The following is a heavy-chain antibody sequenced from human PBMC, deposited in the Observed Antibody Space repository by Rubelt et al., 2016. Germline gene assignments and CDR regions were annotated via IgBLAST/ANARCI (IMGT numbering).Heavy chain of an antibody. Sequence: GQLQQWGAGLLKPSETLSLTCAVYGGSFSAYYWSWIRQPPGKGLEWIGEINHSGSTSYNPSLKSRVTISVDTSKNQFSLRLTSVTAADTAVFYCARGIVGDTGGGSPNYYYGMDFWGQGTTVTVSS. CDR2: INHSGST. V-gene: IGHV4-34*02. CDR1: GGSFSAYY. D-gene: IGHD1-26*01. CDR3: ARGIVGDTGGGSPNYYYGMDF. J-gene: IGHJ6*02.